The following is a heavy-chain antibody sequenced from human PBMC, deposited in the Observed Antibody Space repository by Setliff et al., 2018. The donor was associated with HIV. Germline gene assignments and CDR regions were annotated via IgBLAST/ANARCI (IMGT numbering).Heavy chain of an antibody. CDR1: GYTFTTYW. V-gene: IGHV5-10-1*01. Sequence: GESLKISCQGSGYTFTTYWITWVRQMPGKGLEWVGRIDPSDSYTNYSPSFQGQVTISADKSISTAYLQWRSLRASDTAMYYCAREPPSEYYFDHWGRGTLVTVSS. CDR3: AREPPSEYYFDH. J-gene: IGHJ4*02. CDR2: IDPSDSYT.